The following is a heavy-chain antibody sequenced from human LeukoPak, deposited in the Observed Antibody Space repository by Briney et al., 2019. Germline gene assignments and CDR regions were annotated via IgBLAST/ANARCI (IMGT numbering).Heavy chain of an antibody. Sequence: GGSLRLSCVASGFTFNTYSMNWVRQAPGKGLEWVSSFSGSSINMYYADSVKGRFTISRDNAKNSLYLQMNSLRAEDTAVYYCAREFLQEEFDYWGQGTLVTVSS. CDR1: GFTFNTYS. D-gene: IGHD3-3*01. CDR3: AREFLQEEFDY. J-gene: IGHJ4*02. V-gene: IGHV3-21*01. CDR2: FSGSSINM.